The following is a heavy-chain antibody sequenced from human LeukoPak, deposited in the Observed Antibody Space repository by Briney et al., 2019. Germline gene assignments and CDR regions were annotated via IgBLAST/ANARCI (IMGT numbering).Heavy chain of an antibody. D-gene: IGHD4-23*01. V-gene: IGHV4-34*01. J-gene: IGHJ4*02. CDR1: GGSFSGYY. CDR2: INHSGST. Sequence: SETLSLTCAVYGGSFSGYYWSWIRQPPGKGLEWIGEINHSGSTNYNPSLKSRVTISVDTSKNQFSLKLSSVTAADTAVYYCAVAAGGNSHFDCWGQGTLVTVSS. CDR3: AVAAGGNSHFDC.